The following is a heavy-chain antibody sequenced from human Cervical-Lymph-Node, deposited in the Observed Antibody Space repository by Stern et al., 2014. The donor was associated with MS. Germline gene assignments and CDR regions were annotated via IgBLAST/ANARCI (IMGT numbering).Heavy chain of an antibody. CDR3: ARSVGELSIGYYYYYGMDV. J-gene: IGHJ6*02. V-gene: IGHV1-2*02. D-gene: IGHD3-10*01. Sequence: VQLVESGAEVKKPGASVKVSCKASGYTFTGYYMHWVRQAPGQGLEWMGWINPNSGGTNYAQKFQGRVTMTRDTSISTAYMELSRLRSDDTAVYYCARSVGELSIGYYYYYGMDVWGQGTTVTVSS. CDR2: INPNSGGT. CDR1: GYTFTGYY.